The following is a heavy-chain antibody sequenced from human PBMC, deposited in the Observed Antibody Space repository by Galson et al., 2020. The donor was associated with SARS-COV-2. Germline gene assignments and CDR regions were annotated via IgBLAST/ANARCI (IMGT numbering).Heavy chain of an antibody. V-gene: IGHV4-34*01. CDR3: VRGSIMTTSWYFNL. CDR1: GVTFSSYY. D-gene: IGHD4-17*01. CDR2: INHSGNT. J-gene: IGHJ2*01. Sequence: SGTLSLSCAVFGVTFSSYYWTWIRQPPGKGLEWIGAINHSGNTNYKPSLKSRVTISVDTSKNQFSLRLTSVTAADTAVYHCVRGSIMTTSWYFNLCGRGTLVTVSS.